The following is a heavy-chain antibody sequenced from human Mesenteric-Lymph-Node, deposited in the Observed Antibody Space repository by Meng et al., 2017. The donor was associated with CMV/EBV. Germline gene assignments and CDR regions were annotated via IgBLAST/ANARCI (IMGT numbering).Heavy chain of an antibody. V-gene: IGHV1-69*05. Sequence: SVKVSCKASGYTFTGYYMHWVRQAPGQGLEWMGGIIPIFGTANYAQKFQGRVTITTDESTSTAYMELSSLRSEDTAVYYCARGHYDSSGYYSDAFDIWGQGTMVTVSS. D-gene: IGHD3-22*01. J-gene: IGHJ3*02. CDR1: GYTFTGYY. CDR3: ARGHYDSSGYYSDAFDI. CDR2: IIPIFGTA.